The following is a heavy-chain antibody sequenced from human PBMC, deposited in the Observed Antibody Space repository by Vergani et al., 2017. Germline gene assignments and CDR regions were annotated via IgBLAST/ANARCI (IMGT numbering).Heavy chain of an antibody. CDR3: ASKRGACRAALRHSDDF. CDR1: GDSVISTDYH. CDR2: MDYSGST. D-gene: IGHD2-2*02. V-gene: IGHV4-39*01. Sequence: QVQLQESGPGLVKPSETLSLTCTVSGDSVISTDYHWGWIRQPPGKGLEWIGSMDYSGSTSYNPSLESRISISFETPKNQFSLRLTSVTAADTAVYYCASKRGACRAALRHSDDFWGPGTLGGGSS. J-gene: IGHJ4*02.